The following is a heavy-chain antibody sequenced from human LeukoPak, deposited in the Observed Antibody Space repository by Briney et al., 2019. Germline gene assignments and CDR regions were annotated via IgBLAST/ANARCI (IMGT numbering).Heavy chain of an antibody. CDR1: GFTFSSYA. CDR2: ISYDGSNK. V-gene: IGHV3-30*04. D-gene: IGHD3-3*01. Sequence: PGGSLRLSCAASGFTFSSYAMHWVRQAPGKGLEWVAVISYDGSNKYYADSVKGRFTISRDNSKNTLYLQMNSLRAEDTAVYYCARHLHYDFWSGYYPTFDYWGQGTLVTVSS. J-gene: IGHJ4*02. CDR3: ARHLHYDFWSGYYPTFDY.